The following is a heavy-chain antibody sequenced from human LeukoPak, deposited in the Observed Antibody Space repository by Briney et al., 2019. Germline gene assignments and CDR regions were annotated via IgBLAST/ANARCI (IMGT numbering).Heavy chain of an antibody. CDR2: ISAYNGNT. D-gene: IGHD1-26*01. CDR1: GYTFTSYG. J-gene: IGHJ4*02. V-gene: IGHV1-18*01. Sequence: ASVKVSCKASGYTFTSYGISWVRQAPGQGLEWMGWISAYNGNTNYAQKLQGRVTMTTDTSASTAYMELRSLRSDDTAVYYCARGDPDSGSYYGFDYWGQGTLVTVSS. CDR3: ARGDPDSGSYYGFDY.